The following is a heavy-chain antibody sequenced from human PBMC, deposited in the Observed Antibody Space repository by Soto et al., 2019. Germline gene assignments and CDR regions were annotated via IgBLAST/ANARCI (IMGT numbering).Heavy chain of an antibody. J-gene: IGHJ4*02. V-gene: IGHV4-34*01. Sequence: SETLSLTCAVYGGSFSGYYWTWIRQPPGTGLEWIGEINHSGSTNYNPSLKSRVTISVDTSKNQFSLKLTSVTAADTAVYYCARHTPAISITDFRGQGTLVTVAS. CDR2: INHSGST. CDR3: ARHTPAISITDF. CDR1: GGSFSGYY. D-gene: IGHD2-15*01.